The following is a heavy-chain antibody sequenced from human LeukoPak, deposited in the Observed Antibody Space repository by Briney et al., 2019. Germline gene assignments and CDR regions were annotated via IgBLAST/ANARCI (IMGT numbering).Heavy chain of an antibody. Sequence: ASVKVSCKASGGTFSSYAISWVRQAPGQGLEWMGWISAYNGNTNYAQKLQGRVTMTTDTSTSTAYMELRSLRSDDTAVYYCARGEDDYGELDYWGQGTLVTVSS. V-gene: IGHV1-18*01. CDR3: ARGEDDYGELDY. J-gene: IGHJ4*02. D-gene: IGHD4-17*01. CDR1: GGTFSSYA. CDR2: ISAYNGNT.